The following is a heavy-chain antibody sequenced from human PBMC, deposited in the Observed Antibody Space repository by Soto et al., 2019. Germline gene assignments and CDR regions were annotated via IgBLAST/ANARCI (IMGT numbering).Heavy chain of an antibody. Sequence: SETLSLTCTVSGGSISSGDYYWSWIRQPPGKGLEWIGYIYYSGSTYYNPSLKSRVTISVDTSKNQFSLKLSSVTAADTAVYYCARELGYCSSTSCYTVGMDVWGQGTTVTVSS. CDR3: ARELGYCSSTSCYTVGMDV. V-gene: IGHV4-30-4*01. CDR1: GGSISSGDYY. J-gene: IGHJ6*02. CDR2: IYYSGST. D-gene: IGHD2-2*02.